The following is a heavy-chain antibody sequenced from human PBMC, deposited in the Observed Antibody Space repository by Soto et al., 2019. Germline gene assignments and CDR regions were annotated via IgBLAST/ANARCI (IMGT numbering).Heavy chain of an antibody. CDR3: AQAYRGNHWLDF. V-gene: IGHV3-9*01. J-gene: IGHJ5*01. CDR1: GFTFDEYA. D-gene: IGHD2-21*01. Sequence: EVQLVESGGGLVQPGRSLRLSCADSGFTFDEYAMHWVRHAPGKGLEWVSGISYDRGAIGYADSVKGRFTSSRDNTRNSLFLQLNSLRTDDTAFYYCAQAYRGNHWLDFWGLGTLVTVSS. CDR2: ISYDRGAI.